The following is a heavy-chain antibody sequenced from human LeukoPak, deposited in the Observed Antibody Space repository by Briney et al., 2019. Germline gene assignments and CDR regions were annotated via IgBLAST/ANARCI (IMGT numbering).Heavy chain of an antibody. CDR3: ARVSWFPGTSYYYMDV. D-gene: IGHD1-1*01. CDR1: GGSISSYY. J-gene: IGHJ6*03. CDR2: IHDSGTT. Sequence: SETLSLTCTVSGGSISSYYWSWTRQPPGKGLEWFGYIHDSGTTNYNPSLKSRVSISVDTSKNQFSLKLSSVTAADTAVYYCARVSWFPGTSYYYMDVWGRGTTVTVSS. V-gene: IGHV4-59*01.